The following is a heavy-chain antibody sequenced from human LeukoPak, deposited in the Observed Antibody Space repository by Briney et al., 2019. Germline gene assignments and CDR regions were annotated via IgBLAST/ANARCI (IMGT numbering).Heavy chain of an antibody. CDR2: IYSGGST. J-gene: IGHJ4*02. CDR1: GFTVSSNC. CDR3: ARDLTGDAYFDY. V-gene: IGHV3-66*01. Sequence: GGSLRLSCEVSGFTVSSNCMTWVRQAPGKGLDWVSIIYSGGSTYYADSVKGRFAISRDNSKNTLYLQMNSLRAEDTAVFYCARDLTGDAYFDYWGQGTLVTVS. D-gene: IGHD7-27*01.